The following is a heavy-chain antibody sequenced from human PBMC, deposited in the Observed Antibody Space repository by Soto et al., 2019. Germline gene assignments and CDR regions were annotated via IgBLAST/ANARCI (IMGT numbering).Heavy chain of an antibody. D-gene: IGHD4-17*01. V-gene: IGHV4-61*05. CDR2: IYYSGST. Sequence: PSETLSLTCAVSGGSISSSNYYWSWIRQPPGKGLEWIGYIYYSGSTNYNPSLKSRVTISVDTSKNQFSLKLSSVTAADTAVYYCARRYGAGFDYWGQGTLVTVSS. J-gene: IGHJ4*02. CDR1: GGSISSSNYY. CDR3: ARRYGAGFDY.